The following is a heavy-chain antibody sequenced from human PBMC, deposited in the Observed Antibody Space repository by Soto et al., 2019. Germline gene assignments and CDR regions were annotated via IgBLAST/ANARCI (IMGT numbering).Heavy chain of an antibody. V-gene: IGHV2-5*02. CDR1: GFSLTTRGVG. CDR2: IYWDDGK. D-gene: IGHD3-22*01. J-gene: IGHJ4*02. Sequence: QITLKESGPTLVKPTQTLTLTCTFSGFSLTTRGVGVGWIRQPPGKALEWLALIYWDDGKVYSPSLKSRLTITKDNSKNQVALTMTNVDPVDTATYYCAHRPYSYDTGGYWVFDYWGQGALVTVSS. CDR3: AHRPYSYDTGGYWVFDY.